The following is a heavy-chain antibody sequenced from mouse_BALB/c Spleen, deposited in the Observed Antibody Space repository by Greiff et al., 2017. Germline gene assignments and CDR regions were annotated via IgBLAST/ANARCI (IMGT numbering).Heavy chain of an antibody. CDR2: ISYDGSN. J-gene: IGHJ4*01. Sequence: EVKLQESGPGLVKPSQSLSLTCSVTGYSITSGYYWNWIRQFPGNKLEWMGYISYDGSNNYNPSLKNRISITRDTSKNQFFLKLNSVTTEDTATYYCAINWACAMDYWGQGTSVTVSS. CDR1: GYSITSGYY. V-gene: IGHV3-6*02. D-gene: IGHD4-1*01. CDR3: AINWACAMDY.